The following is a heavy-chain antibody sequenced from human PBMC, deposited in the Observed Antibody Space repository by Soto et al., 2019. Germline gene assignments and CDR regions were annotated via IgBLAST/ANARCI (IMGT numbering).Heavy chain of an antibody. CDR1: EFTFSSYA. J-gene: IGHJ4*02. Sequence: QVQLVESGGGVVQPGGSLRLSCAASEFTFSSYAMHWVRQAPGKGLEWVAVIAYHGSNKYYADSVKGRFTISRDNSKNTLYLQMNNLRAEDTAIYYCARGGVGTIGWPFDSWGQGTLVTVSS. CDR3: ARGGVGTIGWPFDS. D-gene: IGHD1-1*01. CDR2: IAYHGSNK. V-gene: IGHV3-30-3*01.